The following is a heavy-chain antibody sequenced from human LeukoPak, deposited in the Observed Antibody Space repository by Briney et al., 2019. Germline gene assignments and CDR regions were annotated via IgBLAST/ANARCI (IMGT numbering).Heavy chain of an antibody. CDR1: GFTFSSYA. CDR2: ISYDGSNK. V-gene: IGHV3-30*04. Sequence: RGSLRLSCAASGFTFSSYAMHWVRQAPGKGLEWVAVISYDGSNKYYADSVKGRFTISRDNSKNTLYLQMNSLRAEDTAVYYCARAKDDILTGYYYYYGMDVWGQGTTVTVSS. CDR3: ARAKDDILTGYYYYYGMDV. D-gene: IGHD3-9*01. J-gene: IGHJ6*02.